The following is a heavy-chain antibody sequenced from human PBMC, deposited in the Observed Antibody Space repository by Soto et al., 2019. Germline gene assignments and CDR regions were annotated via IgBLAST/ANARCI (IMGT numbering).Heavy chain of an antibody. Sequence: GGSLRLSCAASGFSFSSYWVHWVRQPPGKGLEWVSRINACGTSISYADSVKGRFTISRDNAKNTLYLQMDGLGVDDTAVYYCARAGSYRFDYWGLGTLVTVSS. J-gene: IGHJ4*02. CDR3: ARAGSYRFDY. CDR2: INACGTSI. V-gene: IGHV3-74*01. D-gene: IGHD3-10*01. CDR1: GFSFSSYW.